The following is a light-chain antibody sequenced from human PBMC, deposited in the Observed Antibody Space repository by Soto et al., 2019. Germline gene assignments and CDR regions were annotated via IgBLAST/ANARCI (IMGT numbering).Light chain of an antibody. J-gene: IGLJ2*01. CDR3: QSYDSSLSDAV. Sequence: QLVLTQPTSVSGAPGRRVTISCTGSSSNIGAPYGVHWYQQLPGTAPKLLIYGNNNRPSGVPDRFSGSQSGTSASLAITGLQAEDEADYYCQSYDSSLSDAVFGGGTKVTVL. CDR1: SSNIGAPYG. V-gene: IGLV1-40*01. CDR2: GNN.